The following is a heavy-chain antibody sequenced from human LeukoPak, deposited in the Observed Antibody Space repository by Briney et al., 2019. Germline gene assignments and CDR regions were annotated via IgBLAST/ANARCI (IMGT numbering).Heavy chain of an antibody. Sequence: GGSLRLSCAASGFTFSTYSMNWVRQAPGKGLEWVAFIRYDGSNKYYADSVKGRFTISRDNSKNTLYLQMNSLRAEDTAVYYSAKVAVYYYDSSGYYPFDYWGQGTLVTVSS. V-gene: IGHV3-30*02. J-gene: IGHJ4*02. CDR2: IRYDGSNK. D-gene: IGHD3-22*01. CDR3: AKVAVYYYDSSGYYPFDY. CDR1: GFTFSTYS.